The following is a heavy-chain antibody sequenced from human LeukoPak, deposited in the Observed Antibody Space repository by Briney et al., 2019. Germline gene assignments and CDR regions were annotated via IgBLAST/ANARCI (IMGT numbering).Heavy chain of an antibody. Sequence: ASVKVSCKASGYTFTVYYIHYPGQGLEWMGWINPNSGGTNYAQKFQGRVTMTRDTSISTAYMELSRLRSDDTAVYYCARDADCSSTSCPPYYYMDVWGKGTTVTVSS. J-gene: IGHJ6*03. CDR3: ARDADCSSTSCPPYYYMDV. CDR1: GYTFTVYY. V-gene: IGHV1-2*02. D-gene: IGHD2-2*01. CDR2: INPNSGGT.